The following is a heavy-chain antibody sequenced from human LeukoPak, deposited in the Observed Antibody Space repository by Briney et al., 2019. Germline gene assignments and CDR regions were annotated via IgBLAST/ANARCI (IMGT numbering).Heavy chain of an antibody. CDR2: INPSGGST. CDR1: GYTFTSYY. V-gene: IGHV1-46*01. J-gene: IGHJ4*02. Sequence: GASVKVSCKASGYTFTSYYMHWVRQAPGQGLEWMGIINPSGGSTSYAQKFQGRVTMTRDTSTSTVYMELSSLRSEDTAVYYCARDLGNVYYYDSSGYYHLGYWGQGTLVTVSS. CDR3: ARDLGNVYYYDSSGYYHLGY. D-gene: IGHD3-22*01.